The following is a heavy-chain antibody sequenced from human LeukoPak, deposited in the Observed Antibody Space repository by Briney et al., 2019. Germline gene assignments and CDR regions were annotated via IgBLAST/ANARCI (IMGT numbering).Heavy chain of an antibody. D-gene: IGHD4-23*01. CDR2: ISYDGSIK. V-gene: IGHV3-30-3*01. J-gene: IGHJ5*02. CDR3: ARDLETLAGRNELIWSNWIDP. CDR1: GFAFNQYA. Sequence: GKSLRLSCAASGFAFNQYAMHWVRQAPGKGLEWVAVISYDGSIKYHADSVRGRLTISRDNSQNTLSLQMDSLRADDTAVYYYARDLETLAGRNELIWSNWIDPRGQGTLVIVSS.